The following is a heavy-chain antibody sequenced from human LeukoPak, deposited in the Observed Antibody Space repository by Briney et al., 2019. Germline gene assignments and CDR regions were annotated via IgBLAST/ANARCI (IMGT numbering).Heavy chain of an antibody. V-gene: IGHV1-24*01. J-gene: IGHJ3*02. CDR1: GYTLTELS. Sequence: GASVKVSCKVSGYTLTELSMHWVRQAPGKGLEWMGGFDPEDGETIYAQMFQGRVTITRNTSISTAYMELSSLRSEDTAVYYCARGPRAVTGGVDIWGQGTMVTVSS. CDR3: ARGPRAVTGGVDI. CDR2: FDPEDGET. D-gene: IGHD1-20*01.